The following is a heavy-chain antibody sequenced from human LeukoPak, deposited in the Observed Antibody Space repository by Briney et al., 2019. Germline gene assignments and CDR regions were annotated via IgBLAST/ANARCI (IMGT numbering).Heavy chain of an antibody. V-gene: IGHV1-8*01. Sequence: ASVKVSCKASGYTFTSYDINWVRQATGQGLEWMGWMNPNSGNTGYAQKFQGRVTMTRNTSISTAYMELSSLRSEDTAVYYCATGHDYGDYVGYYGMDVWGQGTTVTVSS. D-gene: IGHD4-17*01. J-gene: IGHJ6*02. CDR3: ATGHDYGDYVGYYGMDV. CDR2: MNPNSGNT. CDR1: GYTFTSYD.